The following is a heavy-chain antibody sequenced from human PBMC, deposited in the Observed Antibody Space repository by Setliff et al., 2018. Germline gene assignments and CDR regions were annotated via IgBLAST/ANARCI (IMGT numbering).Heavy chain of an antibody. J-gene: IGHJ1*01. Sequence: GASVKVSCKASGGTFSSYAISWVRQAPGQGLEWMGRIIPIFGTANYAQKFQGRVTITADKSTSTAYMELSSLRSGDTAVYYCARDPWQWLTTFTSAEYFQHWGQGTLVTVSS. D-gene: IGHD6-19*01. V-gene: IGHV1-69*06. CDR3: ARDPWQWLTTFTSAEYFQH. CDR1: GGTFSSYA. CDR2: IIPIFGTA.